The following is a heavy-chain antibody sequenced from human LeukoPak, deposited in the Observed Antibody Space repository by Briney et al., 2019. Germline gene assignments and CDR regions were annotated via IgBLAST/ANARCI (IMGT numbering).Heavy chain of an antibody. CDR2: IIPILGTA. D-gene: IGHD3-3*01. CDR1: GGTFSSYA. Sequence: ASVKVSCKASGGTFSSYAISWVRQAPGQGLEWMGRIIPILGTANYAQKFQGRVTITTDESTSTAYMELSSLRSEDTAVYYCARFGVVTGNNWFDPWGQGTLVTVSS. CDR3: ARFGVVTGNNWFDP. V-gene: IGHV1-69*11. J-gene: IGHJ5*02.